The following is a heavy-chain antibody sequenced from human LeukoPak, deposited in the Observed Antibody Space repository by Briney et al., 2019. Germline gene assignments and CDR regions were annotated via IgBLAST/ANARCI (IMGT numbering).Heavy chain of an antibody. Sequence: GGSLRLSCAASGFTFEHYWMRWVRQAPGKGLEWVATIKGDGSKKDYVDSVKGRFTVSRDNSKYTLFLQMNSLRAEDTAVYYCARDPNGDYIGAFDMWGPGTMVTVSS. V-gene: IGHV3-7*03. CDR2: IKGDGSKK. J-gene: IGHJ3*02. CDR1: GFTFEHYW. CDR3: ARDPNGDYIGAFDM. D-gene: IGHD4-17*01.